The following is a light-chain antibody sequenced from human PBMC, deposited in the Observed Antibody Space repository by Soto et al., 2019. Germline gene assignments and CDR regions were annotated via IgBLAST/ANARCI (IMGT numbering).Light chain of an antibody. Sequence: DIQMTQSPSSVSASVGDRVTITCRASQSISSWLAWYQQKPGTVPKLLIYAASSLQDGVPSRFSGSGAGTEFTLTITSLQPEDFGTYYCQQGDSFPITFGQGIRLEIK. J-gene: IGKJ5*01. CDR1: QSISSW. V-gene: IGKV1-12*01. CDR2: AAS. CDR3: QQGDSFPIT.